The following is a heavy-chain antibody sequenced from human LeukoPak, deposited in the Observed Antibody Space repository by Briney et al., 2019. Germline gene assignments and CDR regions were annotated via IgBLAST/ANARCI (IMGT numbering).Heavy chain of an antibody. CDR2: ISHDGSNK. Sequence: GGSLRLSCAASGFTFSSYGMHWVRQAPGKGLEWVAVISHDGSNKNYADSVKGRFTISRDNSKNTLYLQMNSLRAEDTAVYYCAKDLEHIVVVTAIDYWGQGTLVTVSS. D-gene: IGHD2-21*02. CDR3: AKDLEHIVVVTAIDY. CDR1: GFTFSSYG. V-gene: IGHV3-30*18. J-gene: IGHJ4*02.